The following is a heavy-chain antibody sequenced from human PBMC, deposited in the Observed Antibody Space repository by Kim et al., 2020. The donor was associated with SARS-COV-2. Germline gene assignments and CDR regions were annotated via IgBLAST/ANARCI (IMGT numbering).Heavy chain of an antibody. J-gene: IGHJ5*02. CDR1: GFTFSSYW. CDR3: ARGRFQQGFDP. V-gene: IGHV3-74*01. CDR2: IKSDGSDT. Sequence: GGSLRLSCEASGFTFSSYWMNWVRQGPGKGLVWVSRIKSDGSDTHYADSVKGRFTISRDNAKNTLHLQLNSLGVEDTAIYYCARGRFQQGFDPWGQGTLVTDSS. D-gene: IGHD6-13*01.